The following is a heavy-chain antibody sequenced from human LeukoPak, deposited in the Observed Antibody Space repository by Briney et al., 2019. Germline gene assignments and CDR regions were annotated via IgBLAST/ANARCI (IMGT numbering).Heavy chain of an antibody. CDR3: ARAYGGNSQYFQH. J-gene: IGHJ1*01. D-gene: IGHD4-23*01. V-gene: IGHV4-59*01. CDR2: IYYSGST. CDR1: GGSISSYY. Sequence: SETLSLTCAVYGGSISSYYWSWIRQPPGKGLEWIGYIYYSGSTNYNPSLKSRVTISVDTSKNQFSLKLSSVTAADTAVYYCARAYGGNSQYFQHWGQGTLVTVSS.